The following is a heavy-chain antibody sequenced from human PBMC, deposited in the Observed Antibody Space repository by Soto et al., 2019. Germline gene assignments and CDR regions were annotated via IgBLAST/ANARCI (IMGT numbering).Heavy chain of an antibody. D-gene: IGHD1-7*01. J-gene: IGHJ4*02. V-gene: IGHV5-51*01. CDR1: GCSFTSYW. Sequence: GDSLQISEGGSGCSFTSYWICWVRQMPGKGLEWMGIIYPGDSDTRCSPSFRGQVTISADDSINTAYLQWSSLRASDTAMYYCARAMPGTIHPHYFDLWGQGTLVTVSS. CDR2: IYPGDSDT. CDR3: ARAMPGTIHPHYFDL.